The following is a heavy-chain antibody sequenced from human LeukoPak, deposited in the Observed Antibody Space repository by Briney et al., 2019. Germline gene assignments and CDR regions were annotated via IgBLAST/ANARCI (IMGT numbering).Heavy chain of an antibody. Sequence: SETLSLTCTVSGGSISSGGYYWSWIRRHPGKGLEWIGYIYYSGSTYYNPSLKSRVTISVDTSKNQFSLKLSSVTAADTAVYYCASSTVTTAGGAFDIWGQGTMVTVSS. CDR1: GGSISSGGYY. D-gene: IGHD4-17*01. CDR3: ASSTVTTAGGAFDI. J-gene: IGHJ3*02. V-gene: IGHV4-31*03. CDR2: IYYSGST.